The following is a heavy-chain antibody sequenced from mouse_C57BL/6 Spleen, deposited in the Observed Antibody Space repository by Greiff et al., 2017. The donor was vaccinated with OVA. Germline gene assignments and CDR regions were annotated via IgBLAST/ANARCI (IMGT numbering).Heavy chain of an antibody. CDR1: GYAFSSSG. CDR3: ERYDSWFAY. CDR2: IYPGDGDT. D-gene: IGHD2-4*01. Sequence: QVQLQQSGPELVKPGASVKISCKASGYAFSSSGMNWVKQRPGKGLEWIGRIYPGDGDTNYNGKFKGKATLTADKSSSTAYMQLSSLTSEDSAVYCCERYDSWFAYWGQGTLVTVSA. V-gene: IGHV1-82*01. J-gene: IGHJ3*01.